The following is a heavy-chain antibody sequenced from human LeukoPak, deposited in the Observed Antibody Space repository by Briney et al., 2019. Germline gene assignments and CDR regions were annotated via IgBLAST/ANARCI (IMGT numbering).Heavy chain of an antibody. CDR2: ISGSGGST. CDR3: AKGDSSGYYSPSHAFDI. Sequence: GGSLRLSCAASGFTFSSYAMSWVRQAPGKGLEWVSAISGSGGSTYYADSMKGRFTISRDNSKNTLYLQMNSLRAEDTAVYYCAKGDSSGYYSPSHAFDIWGQGTMVTVSS. V-gene: IGHV3-23*01. D-gene: IGHD3-22*01. J-gene: IGHJ3*02. CDR1: GFTFSSYA.